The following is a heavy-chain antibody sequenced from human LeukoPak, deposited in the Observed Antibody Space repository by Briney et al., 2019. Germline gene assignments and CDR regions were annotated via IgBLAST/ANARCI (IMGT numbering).Heavy chain of an antibody. V-gene: IGHV3-23*01. CDR1: GFTFSNYA. CDR2: ISGSDGST. J-gene: IGHJ4*02. Sequence: GGSLRLSCTASGFTFSNYAMSWVRQAPGKGLEWVSTISGSDGSTYYADSVKGRFTISRDNSKNTLYLQMNSLRVEDTAIYYCAKGRGYCTGGSCYSDYWDQGTLVTVSS. D-gene: IGHD2-15*01. CDR3: AKGRGYCTGGSCYSDY.